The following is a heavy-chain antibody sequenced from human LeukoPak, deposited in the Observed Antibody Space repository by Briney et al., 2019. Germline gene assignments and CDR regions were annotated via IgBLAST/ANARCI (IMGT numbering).Heavy chain of an antibody. CDR2: FFDGGNT. CDR1: GDSITSNAFY. D-gene: IGHD3-16*02. CDR3: AKQGRQIPFGGVVAIAPFEI. J-gene: IGHJ3*02. Sequence: SETLSLTCTVSGDSITSNAFYWVWLPPAPGLGRVGIGYFFDGGNTNYNPSLKSRVSISVDNSKNQLSLNLSSVTAADTALYYCAKQGRQIPFGGVVAIAPFEIWGQGTMVTVSS. V-gene: IGHV4-39*01.